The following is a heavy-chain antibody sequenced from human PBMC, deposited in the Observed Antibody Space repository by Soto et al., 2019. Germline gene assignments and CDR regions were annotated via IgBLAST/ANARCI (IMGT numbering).Heavy chain of an antibody. D-gene: IGHD4-17*01. Sequence: GASVKVSCKASGFTFTSSAVQWVRQARGQRLEWIGWIVVGSGNTNYAQKFQERVTITRDMSTSTAYMELSSLRSEDTAVYYCAADYGGNTVGWYFDLWGRGTLVTVSS. CDR2: IVVGSGNT. CDR3: AADYGGNTVGWYFDL. CDR1: GFTFTSSA. J-gene: IGHJ2*01. V-gene: IGHV1-58*01.